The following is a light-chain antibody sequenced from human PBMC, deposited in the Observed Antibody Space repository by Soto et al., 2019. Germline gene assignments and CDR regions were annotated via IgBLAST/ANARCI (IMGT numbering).Light chain of an antibody. V-gene: IGKV3-15*01. CDR3: QQFHNWPRT. CDR2: GAS. J-gene: IGKJ1*01. Sequence: EIVMKQSPATMSVSPGERATLSFRASQSMGSNVAWYQQKPGQAPRLLIYGASTRAAGIPARFSGSGSGTEFTLTITSLQSEDFAVYYCQQFHNWPRTFGQGTKVDIK. CDR1: QSMGSN.